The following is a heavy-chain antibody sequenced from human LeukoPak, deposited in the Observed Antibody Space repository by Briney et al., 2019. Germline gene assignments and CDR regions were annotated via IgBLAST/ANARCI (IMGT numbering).Heavy chain of an antibody. V-gene: IGHV3-30-3*01. J-gene: IGHJ4*02. CDR1: GFTFSSYA. CDR3: AREGLVAARTVDY. D-gene: IGHD2-15*01. CDR2: ISYDGSNK. Sequence: PRRSLRLSSAASGFTFSSYAMHWVRQAPGKGLEWVAVISYDGSNKYYADSVKGRFTISRDNTKNTLYLQMNSLRAEDTAVYYCAREGLVAARTVDYWGQGTLVTVSS.